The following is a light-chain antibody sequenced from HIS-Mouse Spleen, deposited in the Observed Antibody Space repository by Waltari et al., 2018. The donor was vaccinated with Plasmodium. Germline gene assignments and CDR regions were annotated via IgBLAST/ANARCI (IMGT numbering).Light chain of an antibody. CDR2: GAS. J-gene: IGKJ2*01. CDR3: QQDYNLPYT. V-gene: IGKV3D-7*01. CDR1: QSVSSSY. Sequence: EIVMTQSPATLSLSPGERATLSCRASQSVSSSYLSWYQQKPGQAPRLLISGASPRATGIPARFSGSGSGTDFTLTISSLQPEDFAVYYCQQDYNLPYTFGQGTKLEIK.